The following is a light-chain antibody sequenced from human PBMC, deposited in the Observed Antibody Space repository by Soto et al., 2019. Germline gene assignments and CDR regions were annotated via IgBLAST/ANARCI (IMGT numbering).Light chain of an antibody. CDR2: NNN. CDR1: SSNIGSNY. CDR3: AAWDDSLSGLYV. J-gene: IGLJ1*01. V-gene: IGLV1-47*01. Sequence: QSVLTQPPSASGTPGQRVTISCSGSSSNIGSNYVYWYQQLPGTAPKLLIYNNNQRPSGVPDRFSGSKSGTSASLAISGLRSEDEADYYCAAWDDSLSGLYVFGTGTQLTVL.